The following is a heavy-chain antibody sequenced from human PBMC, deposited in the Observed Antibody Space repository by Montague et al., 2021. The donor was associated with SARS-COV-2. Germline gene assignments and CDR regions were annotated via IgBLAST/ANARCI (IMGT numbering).Heavy chain of an antibody. CDR3: ARGREGYALDRAFDY. D-gene: IGHD2-15*01. Sequence: SETLSLTCTVAGGSFSSYYWSWIRQPPGKGLEWIGDINHSGSTNYNPSLKTRVTISVDTSKNQFSLKLSSVTAADTAVYYCARGREGYALDRAFDYWGQGTLVTVSS. J-gene: IGHJ4*02. V-gene: IGHV4-59*12. CDR2: INHSGST. CDR1: GGSFSSYY.